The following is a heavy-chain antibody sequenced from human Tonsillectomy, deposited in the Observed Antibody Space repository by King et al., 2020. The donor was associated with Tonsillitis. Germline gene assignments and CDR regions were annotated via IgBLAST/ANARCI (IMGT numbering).Heavy chain of an antibody. Sequence: QLVQSGGGLVKPGGSLRLSCAASGFTFSSYSMNWVRQAPGKGLEWVSSISSSSSYIYYADSVKGRFTISRDNAKNSLYLQMDSLRAEDTAVYYCARAPYSGSYSPYYFDYWGQGTLVTVSS. CDR2: ISSSSSYI. D-gene: IGHD1-26*01. CDR1: GFTFSSYS. V-gene: IGHV3-21*01. CDR3: ARAPYSGSYSPYYFDY. J-gene: IGHJ4*02.